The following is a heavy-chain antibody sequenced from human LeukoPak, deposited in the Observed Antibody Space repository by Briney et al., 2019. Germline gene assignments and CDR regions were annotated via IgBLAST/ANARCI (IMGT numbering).Heavy chain of an antibody. D-gene: IGHD1-26*01. CDR3: ARVSYSGTYQGASAFDI. CDR1: EATFNNYA. CDR2: IIPIFGTV. Sequence: SGKFSCRASEATFNNYAFTWFHKPPGQGLNGLGRIIPIFGTVNYAQKFQGRVTISTDESTSTAYMELTSLRSEDTAVYYCARVSYSGTYQGASAFDIWGQGTVVTVSS. J-gene: IGHJ3*02. V-gene: IGHV1-69*05.